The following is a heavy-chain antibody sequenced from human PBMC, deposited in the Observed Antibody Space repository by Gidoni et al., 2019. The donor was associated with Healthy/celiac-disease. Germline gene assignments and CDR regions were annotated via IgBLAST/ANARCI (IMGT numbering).Heavy chain of an antibody. CDR3: ARGGYGDYWLYAFDI. CDR2: ISSNGGST. J-gene: IGHJ3*02. CDR1: GSTFCSYA. D-gene: IGHD4-17*01. V-gene: IGHV3-64*01. Sequence: EVQLVESGGGLVQPGGSLRLSCPASGSTFCSYAMHWVRQAPGKGLEYVAAISSNGGSTYYANSVKGRFTISRDNSKNTLYLQMGRLRAEDMAVYYCARGGYGDYWLYAFDIWGQGTMVTVSS.